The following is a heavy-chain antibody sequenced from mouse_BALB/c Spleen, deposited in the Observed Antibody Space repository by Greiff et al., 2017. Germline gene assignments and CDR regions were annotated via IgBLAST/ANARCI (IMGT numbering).Heavy chain of an antibody. Sequence: EVQRVESGGGLVQPGGSLRLSCATSGFTFTDYYMSWVRQPPGKALEWLGFIRNKANGYTTEYSASVKGRFTISRDNSQSILYLQMNTLRAEDSATYYCARDNVYVYVIDYWGQGTTLTVSS. D-gene: IGHD1-2*01. CDR1: GFTFTDYY. CDR2: IRNKANGYTT. CDR3: ARDNVYVYVIDY. J-gene: IGHJ2*01. V-gene: IGHV7-3*02.